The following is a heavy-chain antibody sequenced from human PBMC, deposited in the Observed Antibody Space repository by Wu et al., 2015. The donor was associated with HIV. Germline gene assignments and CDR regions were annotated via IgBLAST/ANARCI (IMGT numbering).Heavy chain of an antibody. Sequence: QVQLVQSGAEVKKPGSSVKVSCKASGGTFSRSGISWVRQVPGQGLEWMGRIIPIHGAANYAQKFEGRVTITADESTSTAYMDLRSLRSEDTAVYYCARDRSSGSYFEPWGQGTLVTVTS. V-gene: IGHV1-69*11. CDR2: IIPIHGAA. D-gene: IGHD3-10*01. CDR1: GGTFSRSG. CDR3: ARDRSSGSYFEP. J-gene: IGHJ5*02.